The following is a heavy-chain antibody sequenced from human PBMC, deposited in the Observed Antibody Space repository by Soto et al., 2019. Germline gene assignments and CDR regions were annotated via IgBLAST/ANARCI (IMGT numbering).Heavy chain of an antibody. CDR1: GFIFTSFS. V-gene: IGHV3-48*02. D-gene: IGHD3-16*01. CDR3: VRDLHYAFDY. CDR2: TGGRGSIT. J-gene: IGHJ4*02. Sequence: ESGGALGQPGGSLRLSCAASGFIFTSFSMNWVRQAPGRGLEWVSYTGGRGSITTYADSVKGRFTISRDNAKNSVSLQMNSLRDEDTAVYFCVRDLHYAFDYWGQGILVTVSS.